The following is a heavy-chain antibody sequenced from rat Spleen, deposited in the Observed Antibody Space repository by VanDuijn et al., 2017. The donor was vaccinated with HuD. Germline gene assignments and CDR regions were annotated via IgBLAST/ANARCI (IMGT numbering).Heavy chain of an antibody. D-gene: IGHD1-12*01. CDR1: GLSLTSNT. Sequence: QVQLKESGPGLVQPSQTLSLTCTVSGLSLTSNTVHWVRQPPGKGLEWMGGVWGDGSTAYNSLPKSRLSITRDISKSQVFLKMDSLQTEDTATYYCARANRDSYAHFDYWGQGVMVTVSS. V-gene: IGHV2-1*01. CDR2: VWGDGST. CDR3: ARANRDSYAHFDY. J-gene: IGHJ2*01.